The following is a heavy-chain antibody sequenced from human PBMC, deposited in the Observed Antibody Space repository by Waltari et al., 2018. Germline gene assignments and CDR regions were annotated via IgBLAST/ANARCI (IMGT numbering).Heavy chain of an antibody. CDR2: IYYSGST. Sequence: LSLTCTVSGGSISSYYWRWIRQPPGQGLEWIGYIYYSGSTNYNPALKSRVTISVDTSKNQFSLKLSSVTAADTAVYYCARVYRAITMVRGVDAFDIWGQGTMVTVSS. CDR1: GGSISSYY. D-gene: IGHD3-10*01. CDR3: ARVYRAITMVRGVDAFDI. V-gene: IGHV4-59*01. J-gene: IGHJ3*02.